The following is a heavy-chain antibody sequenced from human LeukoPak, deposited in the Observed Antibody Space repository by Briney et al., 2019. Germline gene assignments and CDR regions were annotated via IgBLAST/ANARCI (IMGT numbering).Heavy chain of an antibody. V-gene: IGHV1-18*01. CDR3: AREYIVGATIYYFDY. CDR1: GYTFTSYG. Sequence: ASVKVSCKASGYTFTSYGISWVRQAPGQGLEWMGWNSAYNGNTNYAQKLQGRVTMTTDTSTSTAYMELRSLRSDDTAVYYCAREYIVGATIYYFDYWGQGTLVTVSS. D-gene: IGHD1-26*01. J-gene: IGHJ4*02. CDR2: NSAYNGNT.